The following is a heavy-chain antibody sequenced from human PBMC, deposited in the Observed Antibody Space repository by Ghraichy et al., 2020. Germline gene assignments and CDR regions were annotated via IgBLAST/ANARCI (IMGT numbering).Heavy chain of an antibody. J-gene: IGHJ4*02. D-gene: IGHD6-13*01. CDR2: ISAYNGNT. V-gene: IGHV1-18*04. CDR3: ASASIEPRKKYSSTQNGGYYFDY. CDR1: GYTFTSYG. Sequence: ASVKVSCKASGYTFTSYGISWVRQAPGQGLEWMGWISAYNGNTNYAQKLQGRVTMTTDTSTSTAYMELRSLRSDDTAVYYCASASIEPRKKYSSTQNGGYYFDYWGQGTLVTVSS.